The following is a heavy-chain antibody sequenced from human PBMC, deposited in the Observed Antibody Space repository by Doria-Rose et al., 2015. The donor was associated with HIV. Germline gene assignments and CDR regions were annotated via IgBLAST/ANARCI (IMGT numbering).Heavy chain of an antibody. CDR3: AKAPIIGPKYYFYMDV. J-gene: IGHJ6*03. D-gene: IGHD3-3*01. CDR1: GFSFESYA. Sequence: VQLVQSGGGLVQPGRSLRLSCVGSGFSFESYAMHWVRLAPGKGLEWVAGISWDSGAKGNADSVEGRFTISRDNAKKSGYLEMRSLRPEDTAFYYCAKAPIIGPKYYFYMDVWGKGTSVTVSS. CDR2: ISWDSGAK. V-gene: IGHV3-9*01.